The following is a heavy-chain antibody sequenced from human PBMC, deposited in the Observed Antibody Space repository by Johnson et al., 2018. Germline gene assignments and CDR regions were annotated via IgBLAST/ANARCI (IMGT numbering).Heavy chain of an antibody. D-gene: IGHD2-21*02. V-gene: IGHV3-66*02. CDR3: ARDFRGVMLTASRLDY. Sequence: VQLVQSGGGVVQXGRSLGLSCSVSGFTVSNDHMTWVRQAPGKGLEWVSILFGGGNAYYSDSVRGRFTISRDNSKNTLYLQMNTLRPEDTALYYCARDFRGVMLTASRLDYWGQGTLVTVSS. CDR2: LFGGGNA. CDR1: GFTVSNDH. J-gene: IGHJ4*02.